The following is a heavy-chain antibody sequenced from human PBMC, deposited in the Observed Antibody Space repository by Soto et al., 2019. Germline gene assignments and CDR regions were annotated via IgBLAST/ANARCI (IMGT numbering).Heavy chain of an antibody. CDR2: ASGSGDTT. V-gene: IGHV3-23*01. CDR1: GFTLSNTYA. CDR3: APLTTVPPLWNS. J-gene: IGHJ4*02. Sequence: GGSLRLSCAASGFTLSNTYALSWVRQAPGKGLEWVSVASGSGDTTIYADSVRGRFTISRDNARNSLYLQMNSLIAEDTAVYFCAPLTTVPPLWNSWGQGTLVTVSS. D-gene: IGHD4-4*01.